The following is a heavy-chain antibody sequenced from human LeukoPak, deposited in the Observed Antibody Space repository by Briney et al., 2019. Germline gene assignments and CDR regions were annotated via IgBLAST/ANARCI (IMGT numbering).Heavy chain of an antibody. CDR3: AVTAQVREAFDI. Sequence: SQTLSLTCTVSGGSISSGGYYWSWIRQPPGKGLEWIGYIYHSGSTYYNPSLKSRVTISVDRSKNQFSLKLSSVTAADTAVYYCAVTAQVREAFDIWGQGTMVTVSS. CDR2: IYHSGST. D-gene: IGHD2-21*02. V-gene: IGHV4-30-2*01. J-gene: IGHJ3*02. CDR1: GGSISSGGYY.